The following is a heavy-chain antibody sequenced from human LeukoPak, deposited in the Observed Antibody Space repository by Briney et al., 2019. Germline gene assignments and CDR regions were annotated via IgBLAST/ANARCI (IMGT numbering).Heavy chain of an antibody. CDR1: GYTFTGYY. D-gene: IGHD5-12*01. CDR2: INPNSGGT. V-gene: IGHV1-2*02. Sequence: ASVKVSCKASGYTFTGYYMHWVRQAPGQGLEWMGWINPNSGGTNYAQKFQGRVTMTRDTSISTAYMELRSLRSDDTAVYYCARASSGYDFYYYYYMDVWAKGPRSPSP. CDR3: ARASSGYDFYYYYYMDV. J-gene: IGHJ6*03.